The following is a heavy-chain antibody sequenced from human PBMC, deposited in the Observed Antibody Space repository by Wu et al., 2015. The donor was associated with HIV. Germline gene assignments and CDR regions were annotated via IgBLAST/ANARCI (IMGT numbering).Heavy chain of an antibody. D-gene: IGHD5-24*01. J-gene: IGHJ2*01. CDR3: ATTKVEMATILWYFDL. CDR1: GGTFSSYA. V-gene: IGHV1-69*13. Sequence: QVQLVQSGAEVKKPGSSVKVSCKASGGTFSSYAISWVRQAPGQGLEWMGRIIPIFGTANYAQKFQGRVTITADESTSTAYMELSSLRSEDTAVYYCATTKVEMATILWYFDLWGLAPWSLSPQ. CDR2: IIPIFGTA.